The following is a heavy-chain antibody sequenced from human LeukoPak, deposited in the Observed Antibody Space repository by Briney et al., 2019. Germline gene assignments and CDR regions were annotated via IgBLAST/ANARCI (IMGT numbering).Heavy chain of an antibody. D-gene: IGHD1-1*01. J-gene: IGHJ4*02. CDR3: ARGPGGFWNEAFDY. CDR2: IWYDGSNK. V-gene: IGHV3-33*01. Sequence: GGSLTLSCAASGFTFSSYGMQWLRQAPGKGLEWVAVIWYDGSNKYYADSVKGRFTISRDNSKNPLYLQMNSLRAEDTAVYYWARGPGGFWNEAFDYWGQGTLVTVSS. CDR1: GFTFSSYG.